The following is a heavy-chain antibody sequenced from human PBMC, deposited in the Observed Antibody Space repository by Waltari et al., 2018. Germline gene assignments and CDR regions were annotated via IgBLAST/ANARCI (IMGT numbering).Heavy chain of an antibody. J-gene: IGHJ4*02. D-gene: IGHD6-19*01. CDR1: GFTFSNFG. CDR2: IWFDGSDK. V-gene: IGHV3-33*08. CDR3: TRDLYGSGGDYFDP. Sequence: QVNLVESGGGVVKQGGSLRLSCATAGFTFSNFGRHWVRQAPGQGLEWVALIWFDGSDKFYADSVRGRFTISRDNAKNSLFLQMNSLRAEDTAVYYCTRDLYGSGGDYFDPWGQGTLVTVSS.